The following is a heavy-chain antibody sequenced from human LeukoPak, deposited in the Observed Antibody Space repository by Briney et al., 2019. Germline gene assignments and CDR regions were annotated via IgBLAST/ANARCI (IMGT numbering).Heavy chain of an antibody. CDR1: GYSFTSYW. V-gene: IGHV5-51*01. CDR3: ARVGIAVAGTFSDYYYGMDV. D-gene: IGHD6-19*01. Sequence: GESRKISCKGSGYSFTSYWIGWVRQMPGKGLEWMGIIYPGDSDTRYSPSFQGQVTISADKSISTAYLQWSSLKASDTAMYYCARVGIAVAGTFSDYYYGMDVWGQGTTVTVSS. J-gene: IGHJ6*02. CDR2: IYPGDSDT.